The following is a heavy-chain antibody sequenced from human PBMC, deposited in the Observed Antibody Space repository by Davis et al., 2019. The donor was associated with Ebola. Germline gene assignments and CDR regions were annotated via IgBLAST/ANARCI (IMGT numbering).Heavy chain of an antibody. Sequence: GESLKISCAASGFTFDDYAMHWVRQAPGKGLEWVSAISGSGGSTYYADSVKGRFTISRDNSKNTLYLQMNSLRAEDTAVYYCARAGYYYDSSGYYSSIDYWGQGTLVTVSS. D-gene: IGHD3-22*01. J-gene: IGHJ4*02. CDR3: ARAGYYYDSSGYYSSIDY. V-gene: IGHV3-23*01. CDR1: GFTFDDYA. CDR2: ISGSGGST.